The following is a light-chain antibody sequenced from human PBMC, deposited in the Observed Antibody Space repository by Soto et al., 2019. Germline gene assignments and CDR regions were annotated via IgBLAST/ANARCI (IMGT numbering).Light chain of an antibody. CDR1: QSISVW. Sequence: DIQMTQSPSTLSASVGDRVTITCRASQSISVWLAWYQQKAVKAPNLLIYKASRLESGVPSRFSGSGSETEFTLTISGLQPGDSATYYCQQYNSYSPTFGQGTKVEVK. CDR2: KAS. V-gene: IGKV1-5*03. J-gene: IGKJ1*01. CDR3: QQYNSYSPT.